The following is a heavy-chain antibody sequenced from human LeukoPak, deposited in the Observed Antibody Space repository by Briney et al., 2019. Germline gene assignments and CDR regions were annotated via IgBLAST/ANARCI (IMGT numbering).Heavy chain of an antibody. V-gene: IGHV3-9*01. D-gene: IGHD6-13*01. CDR1: VFSLDDYA. CDR2: ICLNSGSI. J-gene: IGHJ1*01. CDR3: AKAPDSSRHSAGYFQH. Sequence: GGSLRLSCAPSVFSLDDYAMHWVRPAPPKGVEGVSGICLNSGSIGDGDSVKGRFTSCSDNAKNSLYLQMNSLRAEETALYYCAKAPDSSRHSAGYFQHWGQGTLVTVSS.